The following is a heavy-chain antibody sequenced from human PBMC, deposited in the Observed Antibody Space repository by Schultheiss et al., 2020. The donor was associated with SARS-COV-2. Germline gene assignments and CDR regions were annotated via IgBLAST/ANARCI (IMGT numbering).Heavy chain of an antibody. CDR3: ARDLSVTTSFDY. CDR1: GFTFSSYA. CDR2: ISYDGSNK. J-gene: IGHJ4*02. D-gene: IGHD4-17*01. Sequence: GESLKISCAASGFTFSSYAMHWVRQAPGKGLEWVAVISYDGSNKYYVDSVKGRFTISRDNAKNSLYLQMNSLRAEDTAVYYCARDLSVTTSFDYWGQGTLVTVSS. V-gene: IGHV3-30*04.